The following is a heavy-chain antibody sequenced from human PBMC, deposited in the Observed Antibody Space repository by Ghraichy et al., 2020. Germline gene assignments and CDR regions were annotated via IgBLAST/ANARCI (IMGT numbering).Heavy chain of an antibody. CDR1: GFTFSSYW. V-gene: IGHV3-74*01. Sequence: GGSLRLSCAASGFTFSSYWMHWVRQAPGKGLVWVSRISRDGRSITYADSVKGRFTISRDNAKHTLYLQMNSLRAEDTAVYYCVRDQSDYYDSSGDDFDYWGQGTLVTVSS. CDR2: ISRDGRSI. D-gene: IGHD3-22*01. CDR3: VRDQSDYYDSSGDDFDY. J-gene: IGHJ4*02.